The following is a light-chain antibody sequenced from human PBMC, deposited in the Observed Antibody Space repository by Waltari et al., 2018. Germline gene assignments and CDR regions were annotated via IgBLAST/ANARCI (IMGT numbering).Light chain of an antibody. CDR2: DVS. V-gene: IGLV2-14*03. Sequence: QSALTQPASVSGSPGQSITISCTGTSSDVGGYNYVSSYQQHPGKAPKLMIYDVSNRPSGVSNRFSGSKSGNTASLTISGLQAEDEADYYCSSYTSSSTPYYVFGTGTKVTVL. J-gene: IGLJ1*01. CDR3: SSYTSSSTPYYV. CDR1: SSDVGGYNY.